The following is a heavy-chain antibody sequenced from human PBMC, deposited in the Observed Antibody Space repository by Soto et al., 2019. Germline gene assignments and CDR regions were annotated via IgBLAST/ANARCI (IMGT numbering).Heavy chain of an antibody. V-gene: IGHV4-30-2*01. CDR1: GGSISSGGYS. D-gene: IGHD1-7*01. CDR3: ARLRGGTTDY. Sequence: PSETLSLTCAVSGGSISSGGYSWSWIRQPPGXGLXXXGYXYXSXXTXXXPSLKSRVTISVDRSKNQFSLKLSSVNAADTAVYYCARLRGGTTDYWGQGTLVTSPQ. CDR2: XYXSXXT. J-gene: IGHJ4*02.